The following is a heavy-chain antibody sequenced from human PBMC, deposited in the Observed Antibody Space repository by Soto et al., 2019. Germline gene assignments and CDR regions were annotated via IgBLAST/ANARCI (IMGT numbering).Heavy chain of an antibody. J-gene: IGHJ4*02. CDR1: GFTFSSYS. CDR3: ARDSYYDRGRFDY. CDR2: ISSSSSYI. D-gene: IGHD3-22*01. Sequence: EVQLVESGGGLVQPGGSLRLSCAASGFTFSSYSMNWVRQAPGKGLEWVSSISSSSSYIYYADSVKGRFTISRDNAKNSLYLQMNSLRAEDTAVYYCARDSYYDRGRFDYWGQGTLVTVSS. V-gene: IGHV3-21*01.